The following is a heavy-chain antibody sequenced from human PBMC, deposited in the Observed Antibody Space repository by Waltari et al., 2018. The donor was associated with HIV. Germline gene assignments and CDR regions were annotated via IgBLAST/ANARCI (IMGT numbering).Heavy chain of an antibody. CDR1: GFTFRSYG. CDR3: AKDRDFWSGYFGGMDV. Sequence: QVQLVESGGGVVQPGGSLRLSCAASGFTFRSYGVHWVRQAPGKGLEWLAFIRDDGSNKYYEDAVKGRFTISRDNSKNTLYLQMNSLRAEDTAVYYCAKDRDFWSGYFGGMDVWGQGTTVTVSS. CDR2: IRDDGSNK. D-gene: IGHD3-3*01. V-gene: IGHV3-30*02. J-gene: IGHJ6*02.